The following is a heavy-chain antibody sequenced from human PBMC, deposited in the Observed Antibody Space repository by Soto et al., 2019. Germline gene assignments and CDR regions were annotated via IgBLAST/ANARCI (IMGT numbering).Heavy chain of an antibody. J-gene: IGHJ4*02. D-gene: IGHD6-19*01. Sequence: ASVKVSCKASGYTFTSYGISWVRQAPGQGLEWMGWISAYNGNTNYAQKLQGRVTMTTDTSTSTAYMELRSLRSDDTAVYYCARVRPRQFVSIAVAGDFDYWGQGTLVTISS. CDR3: ARVRPRQFVSIAVAGDFDY. V-gene: IGHV1-18*01. CDR1: GYTFTSYG. CDR2: ISAYNGNT.